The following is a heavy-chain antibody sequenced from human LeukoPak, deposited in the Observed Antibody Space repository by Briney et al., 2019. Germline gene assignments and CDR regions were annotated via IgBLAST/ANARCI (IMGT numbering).Heavy chain of an antibody. J-gene: IGHJ2*01. V-gene: IGHV4-59*08. D-gene: IGHD6-13*01. CDR2: IYYSGST. CDR1: GGSISSYY. Sequence: PSETLSLTCTVSGGSISSYYWSWIRQPPGKGLEWIGYIYYSGSTNYNPSLKSRVTISVDTSKNQFSLKLSSVTAADTAVYYCARHHAAGTYWYFDPWGRGTLVTVSS. CDR3: ARHHAAGTYWYFDP.